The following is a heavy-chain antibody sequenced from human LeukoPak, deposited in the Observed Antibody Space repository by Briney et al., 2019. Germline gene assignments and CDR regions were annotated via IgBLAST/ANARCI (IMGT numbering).Heavy chain of an antibody. CDR2: INHGGST. CDR1: GGSFSGYY. J-gene: IGHJ4*02. CDR3: AREGGGYDYEDY. D-gene: IGHD5-12*01. V-gene: IGHV4-34*01. Sequence: SETLSLTCAVYGGSFSGYYWSWIRQPPGKGLEWIGEINHGGSTNYNPSLKSRVTISVDTSKNQFSLKLSSVTAADTAVYYCAREGGGYDYEDYWGQGTLVTVSS.